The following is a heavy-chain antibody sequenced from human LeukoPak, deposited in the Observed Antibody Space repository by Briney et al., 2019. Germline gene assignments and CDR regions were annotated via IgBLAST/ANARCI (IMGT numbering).Heavy chain of an antibody. CDR1: GFTFSSYA. V-gene: IGHV3-23*01. Sequence: AGSLRLSCAASGFTFSSYAMSWVRQAPGKGLEWVSAISGSGGSTYYADSVKGRFTISRDNSKNTLYLQMNSLRAEDTAVYYCAKDLYSGSWSYFDYWGQGTLVTVSS. J-gene: IGHJ4*02. CDR2: ISGSGGST. CDR3: AKDLYSGSWSYFDY. D-gene: IGHD6-13*01.